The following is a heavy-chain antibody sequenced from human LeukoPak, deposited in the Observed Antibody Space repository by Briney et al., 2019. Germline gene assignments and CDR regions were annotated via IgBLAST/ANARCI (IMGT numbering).Heavy chain of an antibody. V-gene: IGHV3-7*01. D-gene: IGHD4-17*01. Sequence: PGGSLRLSCAASGFTFTRHWMGWVRQAPGKGLEWVASVKKDGNQYSVDSVKGRFIISRDNARNSLSLQMSSLRVEDTAIYFCARGPDYGDRLDYSDYWGQGTLVTVSS. J-gene: IGHJ4*02. CDR2: VKKDGNQ. CDR3: ARGPDYGDRLDYSDY. CDR1: GFTFTRHW.